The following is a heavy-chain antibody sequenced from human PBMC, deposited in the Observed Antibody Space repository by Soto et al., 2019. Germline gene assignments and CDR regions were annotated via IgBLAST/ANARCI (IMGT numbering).Heavy chain of an antibody. V-gene: IGHV3-48*03. CDR1: GFTFSSYE. J-gene: IGHJ4*02. D-gene: IGHD4-17*01. CDR2: ISSSGSTI. Sequence: GSLRLSCAASGFTFSSYEMNWVRQAPGKGLEWVSYISSSGSTIYYADSMKGRFTISRDNAKNSLYLQMNSLRAEDTAVYYCATKALTTFDYWGQGTLVTVSS. CDR3: ATKALTTFDY.